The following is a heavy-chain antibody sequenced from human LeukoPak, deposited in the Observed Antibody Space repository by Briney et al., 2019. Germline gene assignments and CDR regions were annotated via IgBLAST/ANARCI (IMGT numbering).Heavy chain of an antibody. Sequence: KPSETLSLTCAVSGGSISSGGYSWSWIRQPPGKGLEWIGYIYHSGCTYYNPSLKSRVTISVDRSKNQFSLKLSSVTAADTAVYYCARGRYYYDSSGPPSYYFDYWGQGTLVTVSS. J-gene: IGHJ4*02. CDR3: ARGRYYYDSSGPPSYYFDY. D-gene: IGHD3-22*01. V-gene: IGHV4-30-2*01. CDR2: IYHSGCT. CDR1: GGSISSGGYS.